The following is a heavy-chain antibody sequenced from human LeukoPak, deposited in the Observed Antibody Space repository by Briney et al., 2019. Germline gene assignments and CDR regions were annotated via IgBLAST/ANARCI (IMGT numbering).Heavy chain of an antibody. CDR2: ISGSGGNT. D-gene: IGHD5-18*01. CDR3: AKARSGFTYGFDY. J-gene: IGHJ4*02. Sequence: GGSLRLSCAASGFTFSSYAMSWARQAPGKGLEWVSTISGSGGNTYYADSVKGRFTISRDNSKNTLFLQMNSLRAEDTAVYYCAKARSGFTYGFDYWGQGTLVTVSS. CDR1: GFTFSSYA. V-gene: IGHV3-23*01.